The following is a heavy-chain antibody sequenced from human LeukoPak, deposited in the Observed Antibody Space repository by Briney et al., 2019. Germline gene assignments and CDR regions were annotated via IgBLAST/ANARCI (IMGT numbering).Heavy chain of an antibody. CDR2: INPNKGGT. J-gene: IGHJ3*02. CDR1: GYTFTSYG. Sequence: ASVKVSCKASGYTFTSYGISWVRQAPGQGLEWMGWINPNKGGTSYAEKFQGRVTMTRDTSINTAYMDLNRLTSDDTAVYYCARVLATNDFWSGSNAAFDIWGQGTMVTVSS. V-gene: IGHV1-2*02. CDR3: ARVLATNDFWSGSNAAFDI. D-gene: IGHD3-3*01.